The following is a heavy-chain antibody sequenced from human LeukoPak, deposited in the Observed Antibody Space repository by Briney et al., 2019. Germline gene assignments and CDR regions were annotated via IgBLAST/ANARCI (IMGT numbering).Heavy chain of an antibody. CDR3: ARVLEGATTTPGY. J-gene: IGHJ4*02. V-gene: IGHV3-30*03. D-gene: IGHD1-26*01. Sequence: GGSLRLSCAASGFTFSSYGMHWVRQAPGKGLEWVAVISYDGSNKYYADSVKGRFTISRDNSKNSLYLQMNSLRAEDTAVYYCARVLEGATTTPGYWGQGTLVTVSS. CDR2: ISYDGSNK. CDR1: GFTFSSYG.